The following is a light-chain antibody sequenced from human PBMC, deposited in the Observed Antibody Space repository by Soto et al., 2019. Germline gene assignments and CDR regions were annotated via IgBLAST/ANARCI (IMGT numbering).Light chain of an antibody. CDR1: QNIRTY. J-gene: IGKJ1*01. V-gene: IGKV1-39*01. CDR3: QQSFYAPPT. Sequence: DIQVTQSPSSLSASVGDRVTITCRASQNIRTYLTWYQQKPGTAPKLLIYEASDLQSGVPSRFSGSGSGTDFSLTITSLQPEDFAPYYCQQSFYAPPTFGQGTKVEIK. CDR2: EAS.